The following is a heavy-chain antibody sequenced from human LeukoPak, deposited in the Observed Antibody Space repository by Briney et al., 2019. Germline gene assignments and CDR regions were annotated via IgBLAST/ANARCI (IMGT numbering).Heavy chain of an antibody. D-gene: IGHD6-19*01. CDR1: GYSFTSYG. CDR2: ISAYNGST. Sequence: ASVKVSCKASGYSFTSYGISWVRQAPGQGLEWMGWISAYNGSTNYAQKFQGRVTLTSDTSTSTVYMELSSLRSDDTAVYYCARDGRRITVAGTGDNWGQGTLVTVSS. J-gene: IGHJ4*02. CDR3: ARDGRRITVAGTGDN. V-gene: IGHV1-18*01.